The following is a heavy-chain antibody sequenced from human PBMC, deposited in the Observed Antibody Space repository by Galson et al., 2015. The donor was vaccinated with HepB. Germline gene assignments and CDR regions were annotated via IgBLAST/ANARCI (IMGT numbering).Heavy chain of an antibody. CDR3: ARSRKARLD. V-gene: IGHV5-51*01. J-gene: IGHJ4*02. D-gene: IGHD5/OR15-5a*01. Sequence: SGAEVKKPGESLKISCKGSGYTFTSFWIGWVRHTPGKGLEWMGIIYPGDSDTRYSPSFQGQVTITADKSSSTAYLQWNSLKASDSGTYYCARSRKARLDWGQGTLVTVSS. CDR1: GYTFTSFW. CDR2: IYPGDSDT.